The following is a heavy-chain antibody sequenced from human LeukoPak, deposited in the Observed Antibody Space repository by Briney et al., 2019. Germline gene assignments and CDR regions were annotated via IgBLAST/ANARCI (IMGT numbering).Heavy chain of an antibody. D-gene: IGHD3-10*01. V-gene: IGHV4-4*07. CDR2: IYTSGST. CDR1: GGSISNYY. Sequence: SETLSLTCTVSGGSISNYYWNWVRQPAGKGLEWIGRIYTSGSTNYNPSLKSRVTMSIDTSKNQFSLKVISVTAADAAVYYCARAGDGSGSYDNADYDYWGQGTLVTVSS. CDR3: ARAGDGSGSYDNADYDY. J-gene: IGHJ4*02.